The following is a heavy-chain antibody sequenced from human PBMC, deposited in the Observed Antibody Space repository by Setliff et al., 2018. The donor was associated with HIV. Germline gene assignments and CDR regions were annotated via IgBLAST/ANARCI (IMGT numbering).Heavy chain of an antibody. Sequence: PSETLSLTCTVSGDSISSHYWSWIRQAPGKGLEWIGTMYFSGNARNSPSLKSRVTLSLDTSKNQLSLNLTSVTAADTAVYYCARVEAKIRGATYGMDVWGQGTTVTVSS. V-gene: IGHV4-59*11. CDR1: GDSISSHY. D-gene: IGHD3-10*01. J-gene: IGHJ6*02. CDR3: ARVEAKIRGATYGMDV. CDR2: MYFSGNA.